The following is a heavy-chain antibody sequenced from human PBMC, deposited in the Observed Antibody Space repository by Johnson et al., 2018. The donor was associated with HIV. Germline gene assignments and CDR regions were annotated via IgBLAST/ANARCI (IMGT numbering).Heavy chain of an antibody. D-gene: IGHD4-17*01. V-gene: IGHV3-30*04. J-gene: IGHJ3*02. CDR2: ISYDGSNK. Sequence: QVQLVESGGGLVQPGGSLRLSCAASGFTFSSYAMHWVRQAPGKGLEWVAVISYDGSNKYYADSVKGRFTISRDNSKNTLYLQMNSLRAEDTAVYYCARDGTFGYGDYVGRAFDIWGQGTMVTVSS. CDR1: GFTFSSYA. CDR3: ARDGTFGYGDYVGRAFDI.